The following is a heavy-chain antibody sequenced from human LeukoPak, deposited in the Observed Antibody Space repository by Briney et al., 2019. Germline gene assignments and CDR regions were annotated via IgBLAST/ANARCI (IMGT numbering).Heavy chain of an antibody. V-gene: IGHV3-7*01. CDR1: GFTFSSYW. CDR3: ASSYLYLADRPDYFDY. Sequence: GGSLRLSCAASGFTFSSYWMSWVRQAPGNGLEWVANIKQDGSEKYYVDSVKGRFTISRDNAKNSLYLQMNSLRAEDTAVYYCASSYLYLADRPDYFDYWGQGTLVTVSS. CDR2: IKQDGSEK. J-gene: IGHJ4*02. D-gene: IGHD6-6*01.